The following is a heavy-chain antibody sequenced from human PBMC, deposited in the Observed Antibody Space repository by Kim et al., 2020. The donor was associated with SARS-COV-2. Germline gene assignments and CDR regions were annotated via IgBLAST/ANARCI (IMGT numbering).Heavy chain of an antibody. J-gene: IGHJ3*02. CDR2: INSDGSST. Sequence: GGSLRLSCAASGFTFSSYWMHWVRQAPGKGLVWVSRINSDGSSTSYADSVKGRFTISRDNAKNTLYLQMNSLRAEDTAVYYCATGGSYWGDDAFDIWGQGTMVTVSS. CDR1: GFTFSSYW. D-gene: IGHD1-26*01. CDR3: ATGGSYWGDDAFDI. V-gene: IGHV3-74*01.